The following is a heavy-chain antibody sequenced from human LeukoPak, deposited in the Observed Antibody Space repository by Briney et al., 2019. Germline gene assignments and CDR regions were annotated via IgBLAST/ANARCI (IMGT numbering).Heavy chain of an antibody. Sequence: ASVKVSCKTSGYTFTSYDINWVRQATGQGLEWIGWMNPKSGKTGYARKFQGRVTMTRSTSISTAYMELSSLRFEDTAVYYCARAVAGPYNNFFYYMDVWGKGTTVTISS. J-gene: IGHJ6*03. CDR1: GYTFTSYD. D-gene: IGHD6-19*01. V-gene: IGHV1-8*01. CDR2: MNPKSGKT. CDR3: ARAVAGPYNNFFYYMDV.